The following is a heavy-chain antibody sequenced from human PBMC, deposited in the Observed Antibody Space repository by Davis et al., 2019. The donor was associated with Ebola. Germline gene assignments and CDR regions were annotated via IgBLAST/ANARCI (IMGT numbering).Heavy chain of an antibody. Sequence: MPSETLSLTCTVSGGSISSYYWSWIRQPPGKGLEWIGYIYYSGSTNYNPSLKSRVTISVDKSKNQFSLKLSSVTAADTAVYYCARDGDYGSMDVWGQGTTVTVSS. J-gene: IGHJ6*02. V-gene: IGHV4-59*12. CDR1: GGSISSYY. D-gene: IGHD4-17*01. CDR3: ARDGDYGSMDV. CDR2: IYYSGST.